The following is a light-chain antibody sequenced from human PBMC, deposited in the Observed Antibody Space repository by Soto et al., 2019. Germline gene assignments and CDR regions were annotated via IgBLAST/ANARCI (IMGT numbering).Light chain of an antibody. Sequence: EIVLTQSPVTLSLSPGERATLSCRASPSVPNYLAWYQQKPGQAPRLLIYGAFNRATGIPARFSGSGSGADFTLTISGLEPEDFAVYYCQQRNIWPPVTFGQGTRLEIK. CDR2: GAF. V-gene: IGKV3-11*01. CDR3: QQRNIWPPVT. J-gene: IGKJ5*01. CDR1: PSVPNY.